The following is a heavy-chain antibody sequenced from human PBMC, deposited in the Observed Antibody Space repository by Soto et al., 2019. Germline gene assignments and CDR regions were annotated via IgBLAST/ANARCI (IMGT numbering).Heavy chain of an antibody. CDR2: MIGDGSSW. CDR1: GFNFRIYA. D-gene: IGHD3-10*01. V-gene: IGHV3-23*01. J-gene: IGHJ4*02. Sequence: GGSLRLSCAASGFNFRIYAMNWVRQAPGKGLEWVSVMIGDGSSWDYADSVRGRFTISRDNSKNTLYLQMNSLRAEDTAVYYCAKVFRPKGRSELDTGGQEAVLPFSS. CDR3: AKVFRPKGRSELDT.